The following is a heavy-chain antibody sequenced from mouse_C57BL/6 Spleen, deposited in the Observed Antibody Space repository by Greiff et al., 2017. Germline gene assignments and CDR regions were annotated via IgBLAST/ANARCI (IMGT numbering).Heavy chain of an antibody. J-gene: IGHJ1*03. Sequence: EVKLMESEGGLVQPGSSMKLSCTASGFTFSDYYMAWVRQVPEKGLEWVANINYDGSSTYYLDSLKSRFIISRDNAKNILYLQMSSLKSEDTATYYWARDRDYYGSSYWYFDVWGTGTTVTVSA. CDR2: INYDGSST. D-gene: IGHD1-1*01. CDR3: ARDRDYYGSSYWYFDV. V-gene: IGHV5-16*01. CDR1: GFTFSDYY.